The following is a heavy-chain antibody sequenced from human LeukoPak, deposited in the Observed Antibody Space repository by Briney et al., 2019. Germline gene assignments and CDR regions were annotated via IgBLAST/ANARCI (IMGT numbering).Heavy chain of an antibody. D-gene: IGHD3-3*01. CDR1: GFTFTSYA. Sequence: PGGSLRLSCAASGFTFTSYAMSWVRQAPGKGLEWVSGISGSGASTYFADSVKGRFAISRDNSKNTLYLQLNSLRAEDTAVYYCAKDKHITRPDYGMDVWGQGTTVTVSS. V-gene: IGHV3-23*01. J-gene: IGHJ6*02. CDR3: AKDKHITRPDYGMDV. CDR2: ISGSGAST.